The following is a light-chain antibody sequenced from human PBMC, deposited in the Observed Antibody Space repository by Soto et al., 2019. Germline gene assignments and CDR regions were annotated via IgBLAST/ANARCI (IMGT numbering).Light chain of an antibody. CDR1: SSDVGGYNY. J-gene: IGLJ3*02. CDR2: VVS. V-gene: IGLV2-14*01. CDR3: CSYAGNRRV. Sequence: QSALTQPASVSGSPGQSIAISCTGTSSDVGGYNYVSWHQQHPGKAPKVLISVVSNRPSGVSNRFSGSKSGNTASLTISALQAEDEADYFCCSYAGNRRVFGGGTKLTVL.